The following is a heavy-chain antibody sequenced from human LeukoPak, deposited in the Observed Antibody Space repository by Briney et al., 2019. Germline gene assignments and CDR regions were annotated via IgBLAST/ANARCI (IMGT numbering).Heavy chain of an antibody. CDR3: ARSIWFGELSVNWFDP. D-gene: IGHD3-10*01. CDR2: INPNSGGT. Sequence: ASVKVSCKTSGYTFSDYYIHWIRQAPGQGLEWMGWINPNSGGTNYAQKFQGRVTMTRDTSISTAYMELSRLRSDDTAVYYCARSIWFGELSVNWFDPWGQGTLVTVSS. V-gene: IGHV1-2*02. J-gene: IGHJ5*02. CDR1: GYTFSDYY.